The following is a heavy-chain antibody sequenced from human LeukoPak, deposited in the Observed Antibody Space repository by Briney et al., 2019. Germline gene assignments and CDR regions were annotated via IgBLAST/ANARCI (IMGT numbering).Heavy chain of an antibody. CDR1: GGSFSGYY. CDR2: INHSGST. CDR3: ARVPMLGYFDY. V-gene: IGHV4-34*01. J-gene: IGHJ4*02. D-gene: IGHD3-10*02. Sequence: PSETLSLTCAVYGGSFSGYYWSWIRQPPGKGLEWIGEINHSGSTNYNPSLKSRVTISVDTSKNQFFLKLSSVTAADTAVYYCARVPMLGYFDYWGQGTLVTVSS.